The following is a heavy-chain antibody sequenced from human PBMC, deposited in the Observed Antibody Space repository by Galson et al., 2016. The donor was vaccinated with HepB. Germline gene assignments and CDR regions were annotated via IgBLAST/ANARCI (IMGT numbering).Heavy chain of an antibody. J-gene: IGHJ2*01. CDR1: GGSFSGYY. V-gene: IGHV4-34*01. CDR3: ARPLTGYSSSGYFGYFDL. D-gene: IGHD6-13*01. CDR2: INHSGST. Sequence: SETLSLTCAVYGGSFSGYYWSWIRQPPGKGLEWIGEINHSGSTNYNPSLKSRVTISVDTSKNRFSLKLSSVTAADTAVYYCARPLTGYSSSGYFGYFDLWGRGTLVTVSS.